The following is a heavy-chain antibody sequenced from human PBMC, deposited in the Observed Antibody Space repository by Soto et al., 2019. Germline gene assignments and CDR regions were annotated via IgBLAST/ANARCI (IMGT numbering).Heavy chain of an antibody. CDR1: GFTFSSYG. Sequence: QGHLVESGGGVVQPGRSLRLSCAASGFTFSSYGMHWVRQAPGKGLEWVAVIWHDGSKKYYPDSVEGRLTISRDNSKDIVYLQMNSLRAEDTAVYHCARGTRPRPQANDWFDSWGQGTLVSVFS. V-gene: IGHV3-33*01. J-gene: IGHJ5*01. CDR3: ARGTRPRPQANDWFDS. D-gene: IGHD6-6*01. CDR2: IWHDGSKK.